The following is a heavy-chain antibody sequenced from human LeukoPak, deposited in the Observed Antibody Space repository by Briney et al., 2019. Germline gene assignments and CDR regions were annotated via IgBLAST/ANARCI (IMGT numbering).Heavy chain of an antibody. CDR3: ATAGNYRFDY. CDR1: GFTFSGYW. D-gene: IGHD1-7*01. Sequence: GGSLRLSCAASGFTFSGYWMHWVRQAPGKGLVWVSRINPDGSTINYADSVKGRFTISRDNAKNTLYLQMNSLRAEDTAVYYCATAGNYRFDYWGQGTLVTVSS. V-gene: IGHV3-74*01. J-gene: IGHJ4*02. CDR2: INPDGSTI.